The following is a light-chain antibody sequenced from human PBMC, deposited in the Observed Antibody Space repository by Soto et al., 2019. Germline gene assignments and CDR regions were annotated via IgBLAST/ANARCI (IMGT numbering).Light chain of an antibody. CDR1: SSDIGLYNY. CDR3: SSYAGDINVDV. J-gene: IGLJ3*02. Sequence: QSALTQPPSASGSPGQSVTISCAGTSSDIGLYNYVYWYQHHPGKAPKLIIYEVSKRPSGVPDRFSGSKSGNTASLTVSGLQAEDEADYYCSSYAGDINVDVFGGGTKVTVL. CDR2: EVS. V-gene: IGLV2-8*01.